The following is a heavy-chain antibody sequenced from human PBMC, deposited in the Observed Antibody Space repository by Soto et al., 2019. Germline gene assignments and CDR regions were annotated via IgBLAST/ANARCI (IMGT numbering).Heavy chain of an antibody. CDR3: ARHTMSITIFGVVISYWFDP. J-gene: IGHJ5*02. CDR1: GGSISSYY. V-gene: IGHV4-59*01. Sequence: PSETLSLTCTVSGGSISSYYWSWIRQPPGKGLEWIGYIYYSGSTNYNPSLKSRVTISVDTSKNQFSLKLSSVTAADTAVYYCARHTMSITIFGVVISYWFDPWGQGTLVTVSS. CDR2: IYYSGST. D-gene: IGHD3-3*01.